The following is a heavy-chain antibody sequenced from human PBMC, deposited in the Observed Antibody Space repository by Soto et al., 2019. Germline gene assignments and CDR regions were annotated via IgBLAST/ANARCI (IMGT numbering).Heavy chain of an antibody. Sequence: SETLSLTCAVYGGSFSGYYWSWIRQPPGKGLEWIGEINHSGSTNYNPSLKSRFTISVDTSKNQFSLELSSVTAADTAVYYCARGREEGGREPGIAVADYNWFDPWGQGTLVTVSS. J-gene: IGHJ5*01. V-gene: IGHV4-34*01. CDR3: ARGREEGGREPGIAVADYNWFDP. CDR1: GGSFSGYY. D-gene: IGHD6-19*01. CDR2: INHSGST.